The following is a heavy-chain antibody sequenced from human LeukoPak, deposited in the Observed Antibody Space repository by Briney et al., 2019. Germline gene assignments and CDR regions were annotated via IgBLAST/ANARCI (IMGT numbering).Heavy chain of an antibody. Sequence: SQTLSLTCAISGDSVSSNSAAWHWIRQSPSRGLEWLGRTYYRSKWYNGYAVFVKSRISVNPDTSKNQFSLQLNSVTPEDTAVYYCARSGSSVWIDHWGQGTLVTVSS. V-gene: IGHV6-1*01. CDR3: ARSGSSVWIDH. J-gene: IGHJ4*02. CDR2: TYYRSKWYN. CDR1: GDSVSSNSAA. D-gene: IGHD6-19*01.